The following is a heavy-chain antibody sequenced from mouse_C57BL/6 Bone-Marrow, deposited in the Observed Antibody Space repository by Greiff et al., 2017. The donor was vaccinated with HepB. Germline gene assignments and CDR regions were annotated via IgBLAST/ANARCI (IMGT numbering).Heavy chain of an antibody. CDR2: IHPSDSDT. CDR3: AIDRQLRPFAY. CDR1: GYTFTSYW. D-gene: IGHD3-2*02. Sequence: QVQLQQPGAELVKPGASVKVSCKASGYTFTSYWMHWVKQRPGQGLEWIGRIHPSDSDTNYNQKFKGKATLTVDKSSNTAYMQISSLTSEDSAVYYCAIDRQLRPFAYWGQGTLVTVSA. J-gene: IGHJ3*01. V-gene: IGHV1-74*01.